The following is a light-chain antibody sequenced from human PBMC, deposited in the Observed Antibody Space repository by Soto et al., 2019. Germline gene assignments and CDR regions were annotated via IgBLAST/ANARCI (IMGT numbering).Light chain of an antibody. Sequence: QLVLTQSSSASASLGSSVKLTCTLRSGHSSYIIAWHQQQPGQAPRYLMKLEGSGSYNKGSGVPDRFSGSSSGADRYLTIANLQFEDEAEYYCETWDSNTHTVFGGGTQLTVL. CDR1: SGHSSYI. V-gene: IGLV4-60*02. J-gene: IGLJ3*02. CDR2: LEGSGSY. CDR3: ETWDSNTHTV.